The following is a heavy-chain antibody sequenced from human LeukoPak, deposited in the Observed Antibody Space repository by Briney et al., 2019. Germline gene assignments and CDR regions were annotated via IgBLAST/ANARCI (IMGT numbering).Heavy chain of an antibody. CDR1: GFTFSSYA. CDR2: ISGSGTGT. J-gene: IGHJ4*02. CDR3: AKGGYSSGWRNYFDY. V-gene: IGHV3-23*01. Sequence: PGGSLRLSCAASGFTFSSYAMSWVRQAPGKGLEWVSAISGSGTGTYYADSVKGRFTISRDNSLQMNSLRADDTAVYCCAKGGYSSGWRNYFDYWGQGTLVTVSS. D-gene: IGHD6-19*01.